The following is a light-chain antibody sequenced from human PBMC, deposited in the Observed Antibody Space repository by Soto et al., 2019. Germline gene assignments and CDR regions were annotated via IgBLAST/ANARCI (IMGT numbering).Light chain of an antibody. CDR3: SSYTSSSTLVV. CDR2: EVS. V-gene: IGLV2-14*01. Sequence: QSAVTQPASVSGSPGQSITISCTGTSSDVGGYNYVSWYQQHPGKAPKLMIYEVSNRPSGVSNRFSGSKSGNTASLTISGLHAEDEADYYCSSYTSSSTLVVFGGGTKLTVL. CDR1: SSDVGGYNY. J-gene: IGLJ2*01.